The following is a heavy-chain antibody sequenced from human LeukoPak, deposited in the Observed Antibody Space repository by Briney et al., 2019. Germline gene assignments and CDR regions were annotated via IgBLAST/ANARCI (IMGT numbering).Heavy chain of an antibody. CDR2: IYYSGST. CDR1: GGSISSYY. V-gene: IGHV4-59*01. J-gene: IGHJ4*02. CDR3: ARDYSFDY. D-gene: IGHD2-15*01. Sequence: PSETLSLTCTVSGGSISSYYWSWTRQPPGKGLEWIGYIYYSGSTNYNPSLKSRVTISVDTSKNQFSLKLSSVTAADTAVYYCARDYSFDYWGQGTLVTVSS.